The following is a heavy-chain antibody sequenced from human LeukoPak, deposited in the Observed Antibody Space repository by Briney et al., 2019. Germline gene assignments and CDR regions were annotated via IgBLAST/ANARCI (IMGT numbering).Heavy chain of an antibody. V-gene: IGHV4-61*02. J-gene: IGHJ5*02. D-gene: IGHD6-19*01. CDR2: IYSNGWT. CDR3: ARGSGWNSFDP. Sequence: SQTLSLTCTVSGGSLSTDLYYWTWIWQPAGKGLEWIGRIYSNGWTDYNPPLKSRVSISIDTSKNHFSLKMSLATAADTALYYCARGSGWNSFDPWGQGTLVTVSS. CDR1: GGSLSTDLYY.